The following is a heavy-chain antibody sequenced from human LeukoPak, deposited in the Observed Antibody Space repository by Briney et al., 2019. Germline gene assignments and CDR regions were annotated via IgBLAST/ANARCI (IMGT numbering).Heavy chain of an antibody. CDR2: ISGSGGST. CDR1: GFTFISYA. CDR3: AKGRGIAARPDYFDY. D-gene: IGHD6-6*01. Sequence: GGSLRLSCAASGFTFISYAMNWVRQAPGEGLEWVSAISGSGGSTYHADSVKGRFTISIDNSKNTLFLQMNSLRAEDAAVYYCAKGRGIAARPDYFDYWGQGTLVTVSS. J-gene: IGHJ4*02. V-gene: IGHV3-23*01.